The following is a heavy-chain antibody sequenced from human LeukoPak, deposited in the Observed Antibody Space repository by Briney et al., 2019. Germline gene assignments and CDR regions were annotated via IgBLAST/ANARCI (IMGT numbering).Heavy chain of an antibody. CDR3: ARNSCPSGSCYDNRGYFDY. CDR1: GFTVSSNY. Sequence: PGGSLRLSCAASGFTVSSNYMSWIRQPAGKGLDWIGRIYTSGSTNYNPSLKSRITISVDTSKNQFSLKLSSVTAADTAVYYCARNSCPSGSCYDNRGYFDYWGQGTLVTVSS. D-gene: IGHD2-15*01. CDR2: IYTSGST. V-gene: IGHV4-4*07. J-gene: IGHJ4*02.